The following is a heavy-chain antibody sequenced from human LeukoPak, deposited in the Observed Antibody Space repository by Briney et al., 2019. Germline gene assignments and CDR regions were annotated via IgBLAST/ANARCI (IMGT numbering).Heavy chain of an antibody. CDR2: IIPIFGTA. Sequence: SVKVSCKASGYTFTSYDINWVRQATGQGLEWMGGIIPIFGTANYAQKFQGRVTITADESTSTAYMELSSLRSEDTAVYYCARDLGDYSNQNWFDPWGQGTLVTVSS. J-gene: IGHJ5*02. CDR3: ARDLGDYSNQNWFDP. D-gene: IGHD4-11*01. V-gene: IGHV1-69*13. CDR1: GYTFTSYD.